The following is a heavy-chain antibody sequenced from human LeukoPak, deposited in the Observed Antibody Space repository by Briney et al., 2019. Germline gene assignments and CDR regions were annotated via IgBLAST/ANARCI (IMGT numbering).Heavy chain of an antibody. J-gene: IGHJ4*02. V-gene: IGHV1-18*01. CDR1: GDTFTNYG. CDR3: AREACSDGVCYFEY. Sequence: ASVKVSCKASGDTFTNYGFSWVRQAPGERLEWMGWISAYNGDTKYPQKFQGRVTMTTDTSATTVYMELGSLRFDDAAVYYCAREACSDGVCYFEYWGQGTLVTVSS. D-gene: IGHD2-8*01. CDR2: ISAYNGDT.